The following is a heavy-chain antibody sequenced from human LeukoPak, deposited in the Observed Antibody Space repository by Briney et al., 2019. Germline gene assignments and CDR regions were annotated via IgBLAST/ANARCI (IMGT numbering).Heavy chain of an antibody. J-gene: IGHJ4*02. V-gene: IGHV3-7*05. CDR3: ARDRGIKY. CDR2: IKDDGSEK. Sequence: GGSLRLSCAASGFTFSSYWMTWVRQAPGKGLEWVANIKDDGSEKYYVDSVKGRFTISRDNAKDSVYLQMNSLRAEDTAVYYCARDRGIKYWGQGTLVTVSS. CDR1: GFTFSSYW. D-gene: IGHD3-10*01.